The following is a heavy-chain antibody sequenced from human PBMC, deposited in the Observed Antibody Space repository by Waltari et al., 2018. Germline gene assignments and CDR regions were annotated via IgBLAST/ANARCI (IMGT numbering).Heavy chain of an antibody. CDR3: ARVRTPSRVGATTFLDY. CDR2: INHSGST. V-gene: IGHV4-34*01. Sequence: QVQLQQWGAGLLKPSETLSLTCAVYGGSFSGYYWSWIRQPPGKGLEWIGEINHSGSTNYNPSLKSRVTISVDTSKNQFSLKLSSVTAADTAVYYCARVRTPSRVGATTFLDYWGQGTLVTVSS. J-gene: IGHJ4*02. CDR1: GGSFSGYY. D-gene: IGHD1-26*01.